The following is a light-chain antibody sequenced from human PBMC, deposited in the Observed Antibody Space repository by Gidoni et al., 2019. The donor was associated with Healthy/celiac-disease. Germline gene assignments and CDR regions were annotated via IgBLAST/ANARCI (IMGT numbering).Light chain of an antibody. J-gene: IGKJ2*01. Sequence: EIVMTQSPATLSVSPGERATLSCRASQRVSSNLAWYQQKPGQAPRLLIYGASTRATGIPARCSGSGSGTEFTLTISSLQSEYFAVYYCQQYNNWPPYTFXXXTKLEIK. CDR1: QRVSSN. CDR3: QQYNNWPPYT. V-gene: IGKV3-15*01. CDR2: GAS.